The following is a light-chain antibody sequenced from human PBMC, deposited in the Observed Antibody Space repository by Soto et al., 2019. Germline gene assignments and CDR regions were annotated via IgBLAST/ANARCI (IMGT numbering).Light chain of an antibody. CDR2: LAS. Sequence: EIVMTQSPATLSVSPGERATLSCRASQSMYNNLAWYQQKPGQAPRLLIYLASTRATGIPARFSGSGSGTEFNLTISSLQSEDFAVYYCQQYNNWPLTFGGGTKVEI. V-gene: IGKV3-15*01. CDR3: QQYNNWPLT. CDR1: QSMYNN. J-gene: IGKJ4*01.